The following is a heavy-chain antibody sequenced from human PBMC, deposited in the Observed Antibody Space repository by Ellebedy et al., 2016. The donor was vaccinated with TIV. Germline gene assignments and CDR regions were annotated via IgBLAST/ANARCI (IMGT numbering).Heavy chain of an antibody. D-gene: IGHD2-21*02. CDR1: GGSLSSTRYY. V-gene: IGHV4-39*01. CDR2: VYYSGSP. Sequence: MPSETLSLTCSVSGGSLSSTRYYWAWIRQPPGKGLEYIGSVYYSGSPYYNPSFKRRVTLSADTSKNQFSLNLRTVTAADTAVYYCARTDPWQPIDDWGQGILVSVSS. J-gene: IGHJ4*02. CDR3: ARTDPWQPIDD.